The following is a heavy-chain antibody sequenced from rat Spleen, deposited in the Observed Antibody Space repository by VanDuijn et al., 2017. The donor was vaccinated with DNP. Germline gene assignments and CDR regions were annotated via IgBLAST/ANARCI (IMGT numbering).Heavy chain of an antibody. Sequence: EVQLQESGPGLVKPSQSPSLTCSVTGYSITSNFCVWIRKFPGNKMEWMGYISYSGSTGYSQSLKSRISITRDTSKRPFFLQLNSVTTEDTATYYCARAYYDGTYYPNWYFDFWGPGTTVTVSS. CDR3: ARAYYDGTYYPNWYFDF. CDR1: GYSITSNF. V-gene: IGHV3-1*01. J-gene: IGHJ1*01. CDR2: ISYSGST. D-gene: IGHD1-12*02.